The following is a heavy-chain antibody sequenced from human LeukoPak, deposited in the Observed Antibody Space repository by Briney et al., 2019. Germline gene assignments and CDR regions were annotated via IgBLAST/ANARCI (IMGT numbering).Heavy chain of an antibody. Sequence: PGGSLRLSCAASGFIFSSYGMHWVRQAPGKGLEWVAFIRYDGSNKYYADSVKGRFTISRDNSKNTLYLQMNSLRAEDTAVYYCAKGFASGTYDFWSGPPPYFDYWGQGTLVTVSS. J-gene: IGHJ4*02. CDR2: IRYDGSNK. CDR1: GFIFSSYG. V-gene: IGHV3-30*02. CDR3: AKGFASGTYDFWSGPPPYFDY. D-gene: IGHD3-3*01.